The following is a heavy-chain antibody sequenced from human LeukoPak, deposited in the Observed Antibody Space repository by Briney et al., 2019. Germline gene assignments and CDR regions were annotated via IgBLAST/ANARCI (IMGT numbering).Heavy chain of an antibody. J-gene: IGHJ4*02. V-gene: IGHV1-18*01. CDR1: GYTFTSYG. Sequence: GASVKVSCKASGYTFTSYGISWVRQAPGQGLEWMGWISAYNGNTNYAQKLQGRVTMTTDTSTSTAYMELRSLRSDDTAVYYCARDDPDYDNLTGYYFDYWGQGTLVTVSS. D-gene: IGHD3-9*01. CDR2: ISAYNGNT. CDR3: ARDDPDYDNLTGYYFDY.